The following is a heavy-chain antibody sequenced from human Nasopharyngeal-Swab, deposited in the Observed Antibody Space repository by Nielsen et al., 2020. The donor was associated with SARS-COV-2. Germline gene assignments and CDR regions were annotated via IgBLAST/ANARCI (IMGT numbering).Heavy chain of an antibody. V-gene: IGHV3-66*01. CDR3: ARVLDGSGPYYGLDV. D-gene: IGHD3-10*01. CDR2: IYSGGST. CDR1: GITVSINY. Sequence: ESLKISCTASGITVSINYLTWVRQAPGKGLELVSVIYSGGSTYYADSVKGRFTISKDNTKNMLYLQMSSLRAEDTAVYYCARVLDGSGPYYGLDVWGQGTTVTVSS. J-gene: IGHJ6*02.